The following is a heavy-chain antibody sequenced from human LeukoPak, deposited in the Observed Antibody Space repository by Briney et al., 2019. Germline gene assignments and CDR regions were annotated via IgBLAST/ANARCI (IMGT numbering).Heavy chain of an antibody. Sequence: GASVKVSCQASGYTFTSYDIIWVRQATGRGLEWMGWMNPNSGNTGYEQKFQGRVTLTRNTSKSTAYMELSSLRSEDTAVYYCARMSGYYFAHDYWGQGTLVTASS. CDR1: GYTFTSYD. V-gene: IGHV1-8*01. CDR2: MNPNSGNT. J-gene: IGHJ4*02. D-gene: IGHD3-22*01. CDR3: ARMSGYYFAHDY.